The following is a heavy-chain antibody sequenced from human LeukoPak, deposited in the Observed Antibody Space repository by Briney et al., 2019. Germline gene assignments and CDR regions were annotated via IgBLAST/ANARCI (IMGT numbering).Heavy chain of an antibody. D-gene: IGHD1-26*01. J-gene: IGHJ4*02. CDR3: TTQGKWELLPDY. V-gene: IGHV3-15*01. CDR2: IKSKTDGGTT. Sequence: NWVRQAPGKGLEWVGRIKSKTDGGTTDYAAPVKGRFTISRDDTKNTLYLQMNSLKTEDTAVYYCTTQGKWELLPDYWGQGTLVTVSS.